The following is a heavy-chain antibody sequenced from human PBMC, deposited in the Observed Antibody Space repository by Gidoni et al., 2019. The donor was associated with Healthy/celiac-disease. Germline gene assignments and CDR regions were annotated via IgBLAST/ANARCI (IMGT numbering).Heavy chain of an antibody. J-gene: IGHJ6*03. Sequence: QVQLVQSGAEVKKPGSSVKVSCKASGGTFSSYAISWVRQAPGQGLEWMGRIIPILGIANYAQKFQGRVTITADKSTSTAYMELSSLRSEDTAVYYCARDLDYGDPNYYYYYYMDVWGKGTTVTVSS. CDR2: IIPILGIA. CDR1: GGTFSSYA. V-gene: IGHV1-69*04. D-gene: IGHD4-17*01. CDR3: ARDLDYGDPNYYYYYYMDV.